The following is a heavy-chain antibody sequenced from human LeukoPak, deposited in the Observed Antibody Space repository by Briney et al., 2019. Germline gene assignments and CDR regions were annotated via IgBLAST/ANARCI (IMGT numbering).Heavy chain of an antibody. CDR3: ARAGFYYYGMDV. CDR1: GYTFTGYY. CDR2: INPNSGGT. V-gene: IGHV1-2*02. Sequence: ASVKVSCKASGYTFTGYYMHWVRQAPGQGLEWMGWINPNSGGTNYVQKFQGRVTMTRDTSISTAYMELSRLRSDDTAVYYCARAGFYYYGMDVWGQGTTVTVSS. J-gene: IGHJ6*02. D-gene: IGHD3-10*01.